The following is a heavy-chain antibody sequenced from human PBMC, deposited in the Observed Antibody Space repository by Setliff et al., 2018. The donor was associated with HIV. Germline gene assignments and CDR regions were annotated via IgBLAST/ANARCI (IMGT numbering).Heavy chain of an antibody. CDR3: ARGWGAERWLQLDPRYFDL. CDR1: GDTFGKYV. D-gene: IGHD5-12*01. Sequence: ASVKVSCKASGDTFGKYVIGWVRQARGQGLEWVGGMNPNSGNKGYAQKFQGRVTMTRNTSISTAYMELGSLRFEDTAVYYCARGWGAERWLQLDPRYFDLWGRGTLVTVSS. J-gene: IGHJ2*01. V-gene: IGHV1-8*01. CDR2: MNPNSGNK.